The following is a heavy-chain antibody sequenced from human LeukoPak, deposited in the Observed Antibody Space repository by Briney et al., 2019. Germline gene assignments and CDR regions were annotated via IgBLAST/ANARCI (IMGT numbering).Heavy chain of an antibody. J-gene: IGHJ6*02. CDR2: IYYNANT. Sequence: PSETLSLTCTVSGGSISSSIYYWGWIRQPPGKGLEWLGSIYYNANTYYNPSLKSRITISVDTSKNQFSLRLSSVTAADTAVYYCARVGATPRYYNYYGMDVWGQGTTVTVSS. CDR1: GGSISSSIYY. CDR3: ARVGATPRYYNYYGMDV. D-gene: IGHD1-26*01. V-gene: IGHV4-39*07.